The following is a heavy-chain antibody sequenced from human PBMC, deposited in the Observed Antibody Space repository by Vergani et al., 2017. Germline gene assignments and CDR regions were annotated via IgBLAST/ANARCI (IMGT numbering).Heavy chain of an antibody. V-gene: IGHV4-61*08. Sequence: QVQLQESGPGLVKPSQTLSLTCTVSGGSISSGGYYWSWMRQPPGKGLEWIGYIYYSGSTNYNPSLKSRVTISVDTSKNQFSLKLSSVTAADTAVYYCARERIAAAVNWFDPWGQGTLVTVSS. J-gene: IGHJ5*02. CDR2: IYYSGST. CDR3: ARERIAAAVNWFDP. D-gene: IGHD6-13*01. CDR1: GGSISSGGYY.